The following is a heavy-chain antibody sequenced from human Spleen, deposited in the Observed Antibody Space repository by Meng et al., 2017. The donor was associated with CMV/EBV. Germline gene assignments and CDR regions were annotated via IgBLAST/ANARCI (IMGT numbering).Heavy chain of an antibody. V-gene: IGHV1-2*02. CDR2: LNPNSGDT. CDR1: GYIYPDFY. CDR3: ARTVLDTAMAHFDY. Sequence: SGYIYPDFYIHWLRQAPGLGLEWLGWLNPNSGDTNYAQKFRGTVTMTTDTSTSTAYMELRSLRSDDTAVYYCARTVLDTAMAHFDYWGQGTLVTVSS. J-gene: IGHJ4*02. D-gene: IGHD5-18*01.